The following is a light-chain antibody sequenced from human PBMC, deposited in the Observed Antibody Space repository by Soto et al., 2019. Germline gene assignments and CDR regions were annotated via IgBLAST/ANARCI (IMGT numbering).Light chain of an antibody. CDR2: GNN. CDR3: QSYDSSQSVI. J-gene: IGLJ2*01. V-gene: IGLV1-40*01. CDR1: SSNIGAGYD. Sequence: SVLTQPPSVSGAPGQKVTISCTGSSSNIGAGYDVHWYQQIPGTAPKLLIYGNNNRPSGVPDRFSGSRSGTSASLAITGLQAEDEGDYYCQSYDSSQSVIFGGGTKLTVL.